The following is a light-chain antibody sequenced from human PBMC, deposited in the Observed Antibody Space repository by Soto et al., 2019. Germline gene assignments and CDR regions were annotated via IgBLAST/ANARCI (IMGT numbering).Light chain of an antibody. Sequence: EIVLTQSPGTLSLSPGERATLSCRASQSVTNNYLASYQHKPGQAPRCLIYGAAMRSTGIPDSCSGSWSGTAFTLTISGLEPDGLAVNYWQQYGSSLTLGHGTKREI. J-gene: IGKJ2*01. CDR1: QSVTNNY. CDR2: GAA. CDR3: QQYGSSLT. V-gene: IGKV3-20*01.